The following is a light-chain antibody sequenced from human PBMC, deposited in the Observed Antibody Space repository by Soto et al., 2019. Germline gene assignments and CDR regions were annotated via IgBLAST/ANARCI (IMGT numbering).Light chain of an antibody. V-gene: IGKV3-20*01. CDR1: QSVSSSY. CDR3: QQYGSSRT. J-gene: IGKJ1*01. CDR2: GAS. Sequence: IVLTQSPGTLSLSPGERATLSCRASQSVSSSYLAWYQQKPGQAPRLLIYGASSRATGIPDRFSGSGSGTDFTLTISRLEPEDVAVYYCQQYGSSRTFGQGTKVDI.